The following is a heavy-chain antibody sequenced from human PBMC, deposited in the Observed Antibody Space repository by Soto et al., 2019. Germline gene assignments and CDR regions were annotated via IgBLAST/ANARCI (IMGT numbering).Heavy chain of an antibody. D-gene: IGHD6-19*01. CDR1: GFAFSPYY. CDR2: TTQDGNEK. Sequence: PGGSLRLSCASSGFAFSPYYMSWVRQAPGKGLEWLAMTTQDGNEKHYVDSVRGRFTTSRDSAKNSMWLQMNSLRAEDTAVYFCARDPIPVPMYYFDYWGQGSLVTVSS. J-gene: IGHJ4*02. CDR3: ARDPIPVPMYYFDY. V-gene: IGHV3-7*01.